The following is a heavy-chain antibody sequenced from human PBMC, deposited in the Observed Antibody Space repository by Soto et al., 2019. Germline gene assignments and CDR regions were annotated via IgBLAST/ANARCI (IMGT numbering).Heavy chain of an antibody. CDR1: GFTFSSYW. J-gene: IGHJ4*02. Sequence: DVKLVESGGGLVQPGESLRLSCAASGFTFSSYWMHWVRQDPGMGLVWVATINTDGTTTQYADSVKGRFIVSRDNARNTLFLQMNGLRAEDTALYYCAKDLSWGQSDYWGQGTLVTVSS. D-gene: IGHD3-16*01. CDR2: INTDGTTT. CDR3: AKDLSWGQSDY. V-gene: IGHV3-74*01.